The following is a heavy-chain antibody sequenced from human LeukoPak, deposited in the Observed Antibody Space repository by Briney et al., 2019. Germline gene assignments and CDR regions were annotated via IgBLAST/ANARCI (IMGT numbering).Heavy chain of an antibody. V-gene: IGHV4-4*07. CDR2: IYTSGST. Sequence: SETLSLTCTVSGGSISSYYWSWIRQPAGKGLEWIGRIYTSGSTNYNPSLKSRVTMSVDTSKNQFSLKLSSVTAADTAVYYCARGQHFLYYDILSSGDCFDYWGQGTLVTVSS. J-gene: IGHJ4*02. CDR1: GGSISSYY. D-gene: IGHD3-9*01. CDR3: ARGQHFLYYDILSSGDCFDY.